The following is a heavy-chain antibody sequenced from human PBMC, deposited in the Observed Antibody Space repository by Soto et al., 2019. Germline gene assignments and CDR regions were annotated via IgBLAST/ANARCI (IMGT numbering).Heavy chain of an antibody. J-gene: IGHJ4*02. CDR2: ISAYSGST. D-gene: IGHD6-13*01. CDR1: GYTFITYG. V-gene: IGHV1-18*01. Sequence: QVQLVQSGAEVKKPGASVKVSCKASGYTFITYGISWVRQAPGQELDWMGWISAYSGSTKFAQKLQGRVTMTTDTSTTTAYMELRSLTSDDTAVYYCARDFTKSSSWPYYFDYWGQGTLVTVSS. CDR3: ARDFTKSSSWPYYFDY.